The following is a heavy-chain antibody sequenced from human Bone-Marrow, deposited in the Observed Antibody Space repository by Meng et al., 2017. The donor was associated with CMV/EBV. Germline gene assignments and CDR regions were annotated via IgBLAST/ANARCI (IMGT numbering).Heavy chain of an antibody. CDR2: IWYDGSEE. D-gene: IGHD3-10*01. V-gene: IGHV3-33*03. Sequence: SCTASGFNFSKCGMRWVRQAPGKGLEWVAVIWYDGSEEYYADNVKGRFTISRDNYRHMLYLQMNNLRAEDTAVYYCAKAPYSGGFDSWGQGTLVTVSS. CDR3: AKAPYSGGFDS. J-gene: IGHJ4*02. CDR1: GFNFSKCG.